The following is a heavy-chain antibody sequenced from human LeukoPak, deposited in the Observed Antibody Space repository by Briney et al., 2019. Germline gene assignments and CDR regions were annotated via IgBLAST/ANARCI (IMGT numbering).Heavy chain of an antibody. CDR1: GGSLSGYY. J-gene: IGHJ4*02. D-gene: IGHD5-12*01. CDR2: IYHSGNT. CDR3: ARGNLVATLYFDY. V-gene: IGHV4-34*01. Sequence: SESLSLTCAVYGGSLSGYYWSWIRQPPGKGLEWIGEIYHSGNTNYNPSLKSRVTISLDTSKNQFSLSLSSVTAADTAVYYCARGNLVATLYFDYWGQGALVTVSS.